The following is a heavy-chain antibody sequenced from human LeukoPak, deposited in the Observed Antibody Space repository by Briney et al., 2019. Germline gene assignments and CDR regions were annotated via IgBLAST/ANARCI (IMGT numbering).Heavy chain of an antibody. CDR3: AKDWAYDSSGTYYYYYMDV. CDR2: ISGSGGST. D-gene: IGHD3-22*01. V-gene: IGHV3-23*01. CDR1: GFSFSSYA. J-gene: IGHJ6*03. Sequence: GGSLRLSCATSGFSFSSYAMSWVRQAPGKGLEWVSAISGSGGSTYYADSVKGRFTISRDNSKNTLYLQMNSLRADDTAVYYCAKDWAYDSSGTYYYYYMDVWGKGTTVTVSS.